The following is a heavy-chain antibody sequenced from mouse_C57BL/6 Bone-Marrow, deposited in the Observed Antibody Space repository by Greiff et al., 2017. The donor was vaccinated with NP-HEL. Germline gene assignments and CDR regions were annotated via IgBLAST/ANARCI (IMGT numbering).Heavy chain of an antibody. Sequence: EVQLQQSGPVLVKPGASVKMSCKASGYTFTDYYMNWVKQSHGKSLEWIGVINPYNGGTSYNQKFKGKATLTVDKSSSTAYMELNSLTSEDSAVYYCARSRGSSPFAYWGQGTLVTVSA. J-gene: IGHJ3*01. CDR2: INPYNGGT. V-gene: IGHV1-19*01. D-gene: IGHD1-1*01. CDR3: ARSRGSSPFAY. CDR1: GYTFTDYY.